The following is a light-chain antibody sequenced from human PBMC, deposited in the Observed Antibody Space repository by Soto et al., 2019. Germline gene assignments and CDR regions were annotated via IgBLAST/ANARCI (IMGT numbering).Light chain of an antibody. J-gene: IGLJ2*01. CDR1: GSDIGAYEF. CDR3: CSYSGTNILI. V-gene: IGLV2-14*01. Sequence: QAVLTQPASVSGSPGQSITISCTGSGSDIGAYEFVSWYQQHPGKAPRLIISEVTNRPSGVSNRFSGSKSGNTASLTISGLQPEDEADYYCCSYSGTNILIFGGRTKLTVL. CDR2: EVT.